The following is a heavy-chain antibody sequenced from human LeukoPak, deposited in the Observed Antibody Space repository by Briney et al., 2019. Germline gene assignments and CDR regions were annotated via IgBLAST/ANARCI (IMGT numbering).Heavy chain of an antibody. CDR1: GFTLSSYA. CDR3: AKDHLIVATTDLDY. V-gene: IGHV3-23*01. D-gene: IGHD5-12*01. J-gene: IGHJ4*02. Sequence: GGSLRLSCAASGFTLSSYAMSWVRQAPGKGLEWVSAISGSGGSTYYADSVKGRFAISRDNSKNTLYLQMNSLRAEDTAVYYCAKDHLIVATTDLDYWGQGTLVTVSS. CDR2: ISGSGGST.